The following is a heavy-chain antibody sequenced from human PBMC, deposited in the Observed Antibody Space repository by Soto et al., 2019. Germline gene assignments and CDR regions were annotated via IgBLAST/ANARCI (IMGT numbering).Heavy chain of an antibody. J-gene: IGHJ4*02. CDR1: GFTFSTYW. V-gene: IGHV3-7*01. CDR2: IKQDGSEK. Sequence: PGGSLRLSCAASGFTFSTYWMSWVRQTPGKGLEWVANIKQDGSEKYYVDSVKGRFTISRDNAKNSLFLQMNSLRAEDTAVYYCARDRGWGIVVVPASFDYWGQGTLVTVSS. CDR3: ARDRGWGIVVVPASFDY. D-gene: IGHD2-2*01.